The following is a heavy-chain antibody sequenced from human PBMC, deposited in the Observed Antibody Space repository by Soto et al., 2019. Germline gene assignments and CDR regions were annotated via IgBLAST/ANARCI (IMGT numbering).Heavy chain of an antibody. J-gene: IGHJ6*01. Sequence: PSETLSLTCAVYGGSFSGYYWSWIRQPPGKGLEWIGEINHSGSTNYNPSLKSRVTISVDTSKNQFSLNLSSVTAADTPATYCARGDGDYYYYYGMDVWGQGTTVTVSS. CDR2: INHSGST. D-gene: IGHD3-10*01. CDR3: ARGDGDYYYYYGMDV. V-gene: IGHV4-34*01. CDR1: GGSFSGYY.